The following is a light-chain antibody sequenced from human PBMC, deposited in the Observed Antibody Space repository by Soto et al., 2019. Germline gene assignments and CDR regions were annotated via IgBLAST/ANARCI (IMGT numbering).Light chain of an antibody. V-gene: IGLV2-8*01. CDR2: EVT. CDR1: SSDNGGYKF. Sequence: QSARTQPPSASGSPGQSVTISCTGTSSDNGGYKFVSWYQHHPGKAPKLIIYEVTKRPSGVPDRFSGSKSGNTASLTVSGLQAEDEADYYCSSCAGSTNPYVFGTGTKLTVL. J-gene: IGLJ1*01. CDR3: SSCAGSTNPYV.